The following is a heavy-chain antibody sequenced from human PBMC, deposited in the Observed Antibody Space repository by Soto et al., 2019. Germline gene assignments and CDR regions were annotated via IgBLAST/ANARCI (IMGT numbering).Heavy chain of an antibody. D-gene: IGHD6-19*01. V-gene: IGHV3-23*01. J-gene: IGHJ4*02. CDR3: AKAVEGGWYDFDY. CDR2: ISDSDGST. Sequence: EVQLLESGGGLVQPGGSLTLSCAASGFTFSTYAMTWVRQAPGKGLEWVSTISDSDGSTYYADSVKGRFTISRDNSKNTVYLQMNSLRAEDTAVYYCAKAVEGGWYDFDYWGQGTLVTVSS. CDR1: GFTFSTYA.